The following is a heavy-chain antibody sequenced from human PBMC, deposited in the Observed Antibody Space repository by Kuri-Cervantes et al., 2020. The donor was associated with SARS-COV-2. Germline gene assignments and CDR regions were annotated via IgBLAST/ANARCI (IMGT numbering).Heavy chain of an antibody. D-gene: IGHD3-9*01. CDR3: TTTGVLRYFDWLLENYYYYYMDV. Sequence: GESLKISCAASGIIFSSYVMHWVRQAPGKGLEWVGRIKSKTDGGTTDYAAPVKARFTISRDDSKNTLYLQMNSLKTEDTAVYYCTTTGVLRYFDWLLENYYYYYMDVWGKGTTVTVSS. V-gene: IGHV3-15*01. J-gene: IGHJ6*03. CDR1: GIIFSSYV. CDR2: IKSKTDGGTT.